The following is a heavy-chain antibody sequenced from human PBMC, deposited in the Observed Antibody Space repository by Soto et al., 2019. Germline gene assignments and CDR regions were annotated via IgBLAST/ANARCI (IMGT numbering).Heavy chain of an antibody. D-gene: IGHD3-9*01. V-gene: IGHV3-66*01. CDR3: ARGLNSYYDILTGYLFDY. CDR1: GFTFSSNY. Sequence: EVQLVESGGGLVQPGGSLRPSGAASGFTFSSNYRTWVRQAPGKGLGGVSVIYSGGSTYYADSVKGRFTISRDNSKNTLYLQMNSLRAEDTAVYYCARGLNSYYDILTGYLFDYWGQGTLVTVSS. J-gene: IGHJ4*02. CDR2: IYSGGST.